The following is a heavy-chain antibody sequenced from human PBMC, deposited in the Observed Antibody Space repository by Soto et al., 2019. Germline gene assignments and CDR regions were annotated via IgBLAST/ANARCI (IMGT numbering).Heavy chain of an antibody. CDR2: IIPIFGTA. CDR1: GGTFSSYA. CDR3: ARDRDYYDSSGYWKTDAFDI. Sequence: SVKVSCKASGGTFSSYAISWVRQAPGQGLEWMGGIIPIFGTANYAQKFQGRVTITADESTSTAYMELSSLRSEDTAVYYCARDRDYYDSSGYWKTDAFDIWGQGTMVTVSS. D-gene: IGHD3-22*01. V-gene: IGHV1-69*13. J-gene: IGHJ3*02.